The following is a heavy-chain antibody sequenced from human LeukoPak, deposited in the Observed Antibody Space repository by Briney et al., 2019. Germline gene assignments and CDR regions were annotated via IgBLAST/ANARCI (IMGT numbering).Heavy chain of an antibody. J-gene: IGHJ4*02. Sequence: SETLSLTCTVSSDSITNYYWSWIRQPAGKGLEWIGRIYNSENSNYNPSLKSRVTMSLDTSKSQLSLKLSSVTAADTAVYYCARDRNYFHGSGWTPFDYWGQGTLVTVSS. D-gene: IGHD3-22*01. CDR1: SDSITNYY. CDR3: ARDRNYFHGSGWTPFDY. V-gene: IGHV4-4*07. CDR2: IYNSENS.